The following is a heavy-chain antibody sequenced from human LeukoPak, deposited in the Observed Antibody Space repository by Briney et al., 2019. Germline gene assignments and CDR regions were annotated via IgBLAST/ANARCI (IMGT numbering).Heavy chain of an antibody. CDR2: MDPNSGNT. CDR1: GYTFTSYD. CDR3: ASGTRPVLRFLEWLPRTYYYYGMDV. Sequence: ASVTVSCKASGYTFTSYDINWVRQATGQGLEWMGWMDPNSGNTGYAQKFQGRVTMTRNTSISTAYMELSSLRSEDTAVYYCASGTRPVLRFLEWLPRTYYYYGMDVRGQGTTVTVSS. J-gene: IGHJ6*02. D-gene: IGHD3-3*01. V-gene: IGHV1-8*01.